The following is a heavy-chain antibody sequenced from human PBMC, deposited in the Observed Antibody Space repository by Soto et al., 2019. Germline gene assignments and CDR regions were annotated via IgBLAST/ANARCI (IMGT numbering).Heavy chain of an antibody. CDR2: IIPIFGTA. D-gene: IGHD3-22*01. Sequence: QVQLVQSGAAVKKPGSSVKVSCKASGGTFSSYAISWVRQAPGQGLEWMGEIIPIFGTANYAQKFQGRVTITADESTSTAYMELSSRRSEDTAVYYCARDRGPSSGYYPYWFDPWGQGTLVTVSS. CDR1: GGTFSSYA. CDR3: ARDRGPSSGYYPYWFDP. J-gene: IGHJ5*02. V-gene: IGHV1-69*12.